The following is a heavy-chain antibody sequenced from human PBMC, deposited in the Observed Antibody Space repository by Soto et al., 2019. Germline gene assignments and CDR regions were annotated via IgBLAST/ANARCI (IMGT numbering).Heavy chain of an antibody. CDR1: GFTFSTSN. D-gene: IGHD1-26*01. CDR3: AKDRGLAESGRWSHYFYGMDV. Sequence: GGSLRLSCAASGFTFSTSNMNWVRQAPGKGLEWVSFISISGGYKYYADSVKGRFTISRDNANNSLYLEMNSLRSGDTAVYYCAKDRGLAESGRWSHYFYGMDVWGQGTTVTVSS. J-gene: IGHJ6*02. V-gene: IGHV3-21*01. CDR2: ISISGGYK.